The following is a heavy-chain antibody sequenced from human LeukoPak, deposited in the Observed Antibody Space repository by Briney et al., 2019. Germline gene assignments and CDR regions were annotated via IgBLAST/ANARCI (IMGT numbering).Heavy chain of an antibody. D-gene: IGHD3-10*01. CDR1: VGSISTGYNY. CDR3: ARRVTYYYGSGSYSFSYNWFDP. CDR2: MFFSGNT. J-gene: IGHJ5*02. Sequence: SETLSLTCSVSVGSISTGYNYCGWIRQPPGKGLEWIASMFFSGNTYYNPSLKSRVTISVDTSKNQFSLKLSSVTAADTAVYYCARRVTYYYGSGSYSFSYNWFDPWGQGTLVTVSS. V-gene: IGHV4-39*07.